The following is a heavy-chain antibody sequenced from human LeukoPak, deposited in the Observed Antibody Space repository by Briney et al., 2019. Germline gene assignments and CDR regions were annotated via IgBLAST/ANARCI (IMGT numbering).Heavy chain of an antibody. CDR2: ISSNGGAT. D-gene: IGHD6-13*01. V-gene: IGHV3-64*02. CDR1: GFTFSTCA. CDR3: ARDGAAASVDY. Sequence: PAGSLRLSSAASGFTFSTCAMHWVRQAPGKGLEYVSAISSNGGATYYADSVKGRFTISRDNSKNTLYLQMGSLRAEDMAVYHCARDGAAASVDYWGQGTLVTVSS. J-gene: IGHJ4*02.